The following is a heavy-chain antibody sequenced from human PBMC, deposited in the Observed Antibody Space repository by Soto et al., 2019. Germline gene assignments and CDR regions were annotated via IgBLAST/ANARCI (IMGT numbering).Heavy chain of an antibody. Sequence: GGSLRLSCEASGFAFSSYSITWVRQAPGKGLEYVSGITRSADLSYYADSVRGRFTVSRDNSKNTAYLQMNSLRVEDTAVYYCAKWSGFGDLWGQGTLVTVSS. V-gene: IGHV3-23*01. D-gene: IGHD3-10*01. CDR2: ITRSADLS. CDR1: GFAFSSYS. CDR3: AKWSGFGDL. J-gene: IGHJ4*02.